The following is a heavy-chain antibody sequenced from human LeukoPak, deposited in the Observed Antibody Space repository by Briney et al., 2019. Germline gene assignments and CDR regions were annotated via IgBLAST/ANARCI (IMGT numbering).Heavy chain of an antibody. CDR3: ARTKTYYDILTGYYTGDAFDI. Sequence: ASVKVSCKASGYTFTSYDINWVRQATGQGLEWMGWMNPNSGNTGYAQKFQGRVTMTRNTSISTAYMELSSLRSEDTAVYYCARTKTYYDILTGYYTGDAFDIWGQGTVVTVSS. V-gene: IGHV1-8*01. CDR2: MNPNSGNT. CDR1: GYTFTSYD. J-gene: IGHJ3*02. D-gene: IGHD3-9*01.